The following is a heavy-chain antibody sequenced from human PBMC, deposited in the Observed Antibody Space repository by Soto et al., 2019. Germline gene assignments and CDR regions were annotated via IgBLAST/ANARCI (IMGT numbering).Heavy chain of an antibody. Sequence: GGSLRLSCAASGFTFSSYAMSWVLQAPWKGLEWVSAISGSGDNTYYADSVKGRFTISRDNSKNTVFLQMNSLRDEDSAVYYCSAGGAIGKGICYFEDWGQGTRVTVSS. CDR1: GFTFSSYA. CDR2: ISGSGDNT. J-gene: IGHJ4*02. D-gene: IGHD6-13*01. V-gene: IGHV3-23*01. CDR3: SAGGAIGKGICYFED.